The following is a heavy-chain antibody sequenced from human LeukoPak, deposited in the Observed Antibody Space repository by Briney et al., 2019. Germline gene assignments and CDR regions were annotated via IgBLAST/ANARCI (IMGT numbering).Heavy chain of an antibody. Sequence: SETLSLTCAVSGYSISSGYYWGWIRQPPGKGLEWIGSIYHSGSTYYNPSLKSRVTISVDTSKNQFSLKLSSVTAADTAVYYCGRHYDILTGYYYWGQGTLVTVSS. CDR2: IYHSGST. J-gene: IGHJ4*02. D-gene: IGHD3-9*01. V-gene: IGHV4-38-2*01. CDR1: GYSISSGYY. CDR3: GRHYDILTGYYY.